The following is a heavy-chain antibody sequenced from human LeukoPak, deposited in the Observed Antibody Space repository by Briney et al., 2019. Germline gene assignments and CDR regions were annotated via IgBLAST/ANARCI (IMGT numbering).Heavy chain of an antibody. J-gene: IGHJ4*02. D-gene: IGHD2-15*01. CDR1: GFTFSSYG. CDR3: AKGIGYCSGGSRYDY. CDR2: IRYDGSNK. Sequence: GGSLRLSCAASGFTFSSYGMHWVRQAPGKGLEWVAFIRYDGSNKYYADSVKGRFTISRDNSKNTLYLQMNSLRAEDTAVYYCAKGIGYCSGGSRYDYWGQGTLVTVSS. V-gene: IGHV3-30*02.